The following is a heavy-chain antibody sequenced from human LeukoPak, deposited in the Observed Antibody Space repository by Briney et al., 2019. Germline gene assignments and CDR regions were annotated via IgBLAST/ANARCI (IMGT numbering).Heavy chain of an antibody. CDR3: AREDYSYGLDY. D-gene: IGHD5-18*01. CDR2: MYYSGST. Sequence: SETLSLTCTDSGGSISSYYWSWIRQPPGKGLEWIGYMYYSGSTNYNPSLKSRVTISVDTSKNQFSLKLSSVTAADTAVYYCAREDYSYGLDYWGQGTLVTVSS. CDR1: GGSISSYY. J-gene: IGHJ4*02. V-gene: IGHV4-59*01.